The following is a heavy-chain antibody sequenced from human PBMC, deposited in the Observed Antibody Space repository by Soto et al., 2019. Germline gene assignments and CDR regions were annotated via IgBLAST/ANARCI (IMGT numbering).Heavy chain of an antibody. J-gene: IGHJ6*02. CDR2: IYYSGST. CDR1: GGSISGYY. V-gene: IGHV4-59*01. D-gene: IGHD3-3*01. CDR3: AALWTGFYGMDV. Sequence: QVQLQESGPGLVKPSETLSLTCTVSGGSISGYYWSWIRQPPGRGLECIGYIYYSGSTKYNPSLKSRLTIAIDTSKKQFSLKLSSVTAADTAVYYCAALWTGFYGMDVWGQGTTVTVSS.